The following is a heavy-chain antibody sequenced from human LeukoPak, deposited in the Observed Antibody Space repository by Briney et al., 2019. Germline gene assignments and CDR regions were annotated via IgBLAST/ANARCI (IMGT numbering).Heavy chain of an antibody. D-gene: IGHD2-8*01. Sequence: SETLSLTCAVYGGSFSGYYWNWIRQPAGKGLEWIGHIYTSGSTNYNSSLKSRVTMSVDTSKNQFSVKLNSVIAADTAMYYCARGVYLGNGYYFDYWGQGTLVTVSS. J-gene: IGHJ4*02. CDR1: GGSFSGYY. CDR3: ARGVYLGNGYYFDY. CDR2: IYTSGST. V-gene: IGHV4-59*10.